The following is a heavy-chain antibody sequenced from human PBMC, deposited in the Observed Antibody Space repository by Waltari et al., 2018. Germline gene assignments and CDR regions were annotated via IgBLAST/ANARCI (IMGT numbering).Heavy chain of an antibody. D-gene: IGHD3-10*01. CDR2: IYSGGST. J-gene: IGHJ5*02. Sequence: EVQLVESGGGLIQPGGSLRLSCAASGFTVSSNYMSWVRQAPGKGLDWVSVIYSGGSTYYADSGKGRFTISRDNSKNTLYLQMNSLRAEDTAVYYCARVEWFGEEGENWFDPWGQGTLVTVSS. V-gene: IGHV3-53*01. CDR1: GFTVSSNY. CDR3: ARVEWFGEEGENWFDP.